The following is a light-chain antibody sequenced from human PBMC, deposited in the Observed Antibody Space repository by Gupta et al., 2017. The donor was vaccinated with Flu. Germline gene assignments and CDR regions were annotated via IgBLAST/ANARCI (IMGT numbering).Light chain of an antibody. Sequence: GQTARITGSGEAFPPRYAYGYQKKAGQAPQLVIYEDIKRPSKIPERFSGSTSGTVATLTITGAQVEDEADYYCCSGERSGNDRVFGGGTKLAVL. J-gene: IGLJ2*01. V-gene: IGLV3-10*01. CDR2: EDI. CDR3: CSGERSGNDRV. CDR1: AFPPRY.